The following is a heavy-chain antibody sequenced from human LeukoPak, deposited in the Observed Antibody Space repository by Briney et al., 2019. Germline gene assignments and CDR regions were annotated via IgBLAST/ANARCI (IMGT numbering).Heavy chain of an antibody. CDR2: ISSSGRTI. V-gene: IGHV3-11*01. CDR3: TAGGYNFLGGRYY. D-gene: IGHD5-24*01. Sequence: GGSLRLSCSASGFTFSDYHMTWIRQAPGKGLKWVSYISSSGRTIEYADSVKGRFTISRDNAKNSLYLQMNSLKTEDTAVYYCTAGGYNFLGGRYYWGQGTLVTVSS. CDR1: GFTFSDYH. J-gene: IGHJ4*02.